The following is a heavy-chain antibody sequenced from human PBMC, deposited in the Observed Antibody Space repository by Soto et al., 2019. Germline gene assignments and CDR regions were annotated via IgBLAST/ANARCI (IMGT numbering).Heavy chain of an antibody. V-gene: IGHV4-31*03. CDR1: GGSISSGGYY. D-gene: IGHD2-2*02. CDR3: ARDGRLGYCSSTSCYSSHYGMDV. J-gene: IGHJ6*02. Sequence: LTCTVSGGSISSGGYYWSWIRQHPGKGLEWIGYIYYSGSTYYNPSPKSRVTISVDTSKNQFSLKLSSVTAADTAVYYCARDGRLGYCSSTSCYSSHYGMDVWGQGTTVTVSS. CDR2: IYYSGST.